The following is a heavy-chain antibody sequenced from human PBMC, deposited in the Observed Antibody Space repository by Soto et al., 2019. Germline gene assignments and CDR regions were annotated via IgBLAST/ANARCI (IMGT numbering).Heavy chain of an antibody. Sequence: QVQLQESGPGLVKPSETLSLTCTVSGGSISSYYWSWIRQPPGKGLEWIGEINQSGSTNYNPSLKSRVTISVDTSKNQFSLKLSSVTAADTAVYYCARGRMWDIVVVPAAMGTSYFDYWGQGTLVTVSS. V-gene: IGHV4-59*12. CDR3: ARGRMWDIVVVPAAMGTSYFDY. CDR1: GGSISSYY. CDR2: INQSGST. J-gene: IGHJ4*02. D-gene: IGHD2-2*01.